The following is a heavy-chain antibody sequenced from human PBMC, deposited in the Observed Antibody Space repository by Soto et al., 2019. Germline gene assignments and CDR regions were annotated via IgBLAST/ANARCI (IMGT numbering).Heavy chain of an antibody. CDR1: GYTFTGYY. D-gene: IGHD6-13*01. CDR2: INPNSGGK. V-gene: IGHV1-2*04. CDR3: AKVSSSWYAFDI. Sequence: ASVTVSCKPSGYTFTGYYMHSVRQAPGQGLEWMGGINPNSGGKNYAQKFQGWVTMTRDTSISTAYMELSRLRSEDTAVYYCAKVSSSWYAFDIWGQGTMVTVSS. J-gene: IGHJ3*02.